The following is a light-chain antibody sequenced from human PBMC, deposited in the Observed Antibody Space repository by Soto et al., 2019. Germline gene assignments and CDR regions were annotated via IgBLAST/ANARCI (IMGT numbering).Light chain of an antibody. CDR3: QQYNNGPLT. J-gene: IGKJ5*01. CDR2: GAS. Sequence: EIVMTQSPATLSVSPGERATLSCRASQSVSSNLAWYQQKPGQAPRLLIYGASSRATGIPGRFSGSGSGTEFTLTISSLQSEDFAVYYCQQYNNGPLTCGQGTRLEIK. CDR1: QSVSSN. V-gene: IGKV3-15*01.